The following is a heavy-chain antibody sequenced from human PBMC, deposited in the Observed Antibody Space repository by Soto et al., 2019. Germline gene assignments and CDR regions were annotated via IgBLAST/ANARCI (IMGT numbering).Heavy chain of an antibody. Sequence: ASVKVSCKASGYTFTSYGISWVRQAPGQGLEWMGWISAYNGNTNYAQKLQGRVTMTTDTSTSTAYMELRSLRSDDTAVYYCARLPGYCSGGSCYRNAFDYWGQGTLVTVSS. CDR1: GYTFTSYG. J-gene: IGHJ4*02. V-gene: IGHV1-18*01. D-gene: IGHD2-15*01. CDR2: ISAYNGNT. CDR3: ARLPGYCSGGSCYRNAFDY.